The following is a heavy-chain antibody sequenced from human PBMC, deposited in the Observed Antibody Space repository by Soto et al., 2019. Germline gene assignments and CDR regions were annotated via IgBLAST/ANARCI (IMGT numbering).Heavy chain of an antibody. CDR2: ISYDGSNK. CDR3: AKLGVAGTDFDY. J-gene: IGHJ4*02. D-gene: IGHD6-19*01. V-gene: IGHV3-30*18. CDR1: GFTFSSYG. Sequence: GGSLSLSCAASGFTFSSYGMHWVRQAPGKGLEWVAVISYDGSNKYYADSVKGRFTISRDNSKNTLYLQMNSLRAEDTAVYYCAKLGVAGTDFDYWGQGTLVTVSS.